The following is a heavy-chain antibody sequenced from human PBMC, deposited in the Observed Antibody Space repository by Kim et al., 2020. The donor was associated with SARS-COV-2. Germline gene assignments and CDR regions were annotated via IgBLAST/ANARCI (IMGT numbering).Heavy chain of an antibody. D-gene: IGHD3-22*01. CDR3: AKGRITMIVVVDFDY. J-gene: IGHJ4*02. V-gene: IGHV3-23*01. Sequence: ADPVKGRFTISRDNSKNTLYLQMNSLRAEDTAVYYCAKGRITMIVVVDFDYWGQGTLVTVSS.